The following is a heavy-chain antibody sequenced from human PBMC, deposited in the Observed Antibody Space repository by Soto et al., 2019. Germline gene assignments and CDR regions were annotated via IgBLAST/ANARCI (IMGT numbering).Heavy chain of an antibody. J-gene: IGHJ3*02. CDR1: GGSFSGYY. Sequence: PSETLSLTCAVYGGSFSGYYWSWIRQPPGKGLEWIGEINHSGSTNYNPSLKSRVTISVDTSKNQFSLKLSSVTAADTAVYYCARGAYYYGSGSYNIAFDIWGQGTMVTVSS. V-gene: IGHV4-34*01. CDR2: INHSGST. CDR3: ARGAYYYGSGSYNIAFDI. D-gene: IGHD3-10*01.